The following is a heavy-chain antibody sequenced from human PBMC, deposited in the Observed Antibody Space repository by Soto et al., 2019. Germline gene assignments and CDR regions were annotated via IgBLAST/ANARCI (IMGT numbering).Heavy chain of an antibody. CDR3: ARDMVTFGGVLVPDS. V-gene: IGHV1-18*01. CDR1: GYTFTSYG. CDR2: ISAYNGNT. Sequence: ASVKVSCKASGYTFTSYGISWLRQAPGQGLEWMGWISAYNGNTNYAQKFQGRVTMTTDSSTSTAYMELRSLRSDDTAVYYCARDMVTFGGVLVPDSWGQGTLVTVSS. J-gene: IGHJ4*02. D-gene: IGHD3-16*01.